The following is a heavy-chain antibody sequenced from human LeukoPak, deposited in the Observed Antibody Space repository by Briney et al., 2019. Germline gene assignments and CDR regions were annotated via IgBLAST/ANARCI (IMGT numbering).Heavy chain of an antibody. CDR1: GYTFTSYY. D-gene: IGHD6-19*01. V-gene: IGHV1-46*01. Sequence: ASVKVSCKASGYTFTSYYMHWVRQAPGQGLEWMGIINPSGGSTSYAQKFQGRVTMTRDMSTSTAYMELRSLRSDDTAVYYCARVGIAVAGTSVAFDIWGQGTMVTVSS. J-gene: IGHJ3*02. CDR2: INPSGGST. CDR3: ARVGIAVAGTSVAFDI.